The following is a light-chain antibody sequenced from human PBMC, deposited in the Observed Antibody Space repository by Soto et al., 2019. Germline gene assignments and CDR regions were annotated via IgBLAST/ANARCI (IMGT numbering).Light chain of an antibody. J-gene: IGLJ1*01. Sequence: QSVLTQPPSVSGAPGQRVTISCTGSSSNIGARYDVHWYQQLPGTVPKLLIYANNNRPSGVPDRFSGSRSGTSASLAITGLQAGDEADYYCGSWDSSLSAYVFGTGTKLTVL. V-gene: IGLV1-40*01. CDR3: GSWDSSLSAYV. CDR2: ANN. CDR1: SSNIGARYD.